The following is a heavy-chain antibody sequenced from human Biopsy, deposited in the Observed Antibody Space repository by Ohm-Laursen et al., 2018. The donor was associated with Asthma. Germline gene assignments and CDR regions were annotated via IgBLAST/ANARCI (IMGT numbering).Heavy chain of an antibody. CDR1: GFSFIEFV. D-gene: IGHD1-26*01. CDR2: RSYDGSNK. J-gene: IGHJ6*02. Sequence: SLRLSCSASGFSFIEFVMHWVRQAPAKRLGRVAVRSYDGSNKYYANPVKGRFTISRDNTKNTLYLQMSSLRVEDTAVYYCAKDKVGAANSYQYGMDVWGQGTTVTVSS. V-gene: IGHV3-30*18. CDR3: AKDKVGAANSYQYGMDV.